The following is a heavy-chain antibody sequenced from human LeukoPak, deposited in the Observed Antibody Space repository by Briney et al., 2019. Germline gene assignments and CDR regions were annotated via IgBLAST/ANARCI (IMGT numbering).Heavy chain of an antibody. Sequence: SETLSLTCTVSGGSIGSYYWSWIRQPAGKGLEWIGRIYSSGSTNYNPSLNSRVTMSVDTSKNQFSLKMSTVTAADTAVYYCARGIAAAPERAFDIWGQGTMVTVSS. CDR3: ARGIAAAPERAFDI. J-gene: IGHJ3*02. CDR2: IYSSGST. CDR1: GGSIGSYY. V-gene: IGHV4-4*07. D-gene: IGHD6-13*01.